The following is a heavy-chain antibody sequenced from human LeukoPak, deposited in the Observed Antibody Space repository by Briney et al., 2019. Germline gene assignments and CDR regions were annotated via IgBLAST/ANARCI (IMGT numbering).Heavy chain of an antibody. J-gene: IGHJ6*03. Sequence: PGGSLRLSCAASEFTFSSYSMNWVRQAPGRGLEWLSYISRSSGTIYYADSVQGRFTISRDNAKNSLYLQMNSLRVEDTAVYYRARVRYGLHYSYYYMDAWGKGTTVTVSS. D-gene: IGHD3-10*01. V-gene: IGHV3-48*01. CDR1: EFTFSSYS. CDR3: ARVRYGLHYSYYYMDA. CDR2: ISRSSGTI.